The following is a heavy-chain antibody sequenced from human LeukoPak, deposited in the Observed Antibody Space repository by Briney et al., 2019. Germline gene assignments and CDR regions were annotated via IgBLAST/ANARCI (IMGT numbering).Heavy chain of an antibody. CDR2: ISGSGGDT. J-gene: IGHJ4*02. V-gene: IGHV3-23*01. Sequence: GGSLRLSCAASGFPFTFAMSWVRQAPGKGLEWVPTISGSGGDTYYAESVKGRLTISRDNSKDALYLQMDSLRAEDTAVYYCAKQSTARSLGEGGRGTLVTVSS. D-gene: IGHD6-6*01. CDR3: AKQSTARSLGE. CDR1: GFPFTFA.